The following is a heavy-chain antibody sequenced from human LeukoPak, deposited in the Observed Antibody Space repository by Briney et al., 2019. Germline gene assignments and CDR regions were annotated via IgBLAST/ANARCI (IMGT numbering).Heavy chain of an antibody. CDR1: GFTFSSYA. Sequence: GGSLRFSCAASGFTFSSYAMSWVRQAPGKGLEWVSAIIGSGGTTYYADSVKGRFTISRDNSKNTLYLQMNSLRAEDTAVYYCLSHYYDGSGYYYFDYWGQGTLVTVSS. J-gene: IGHJ4*02. CDR2: IIGSGGTT. CDR3: LSHYYDGSGYYYFDY. V-gene: IGHV3-23*01. D-gene: IGHD3-22*01.